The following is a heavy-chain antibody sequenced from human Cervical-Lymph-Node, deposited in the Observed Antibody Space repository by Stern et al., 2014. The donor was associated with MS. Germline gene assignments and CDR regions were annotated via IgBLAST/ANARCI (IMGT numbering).Heavy chain of an antibody. CDR2: ILADDTNR. CDR1: GFMFSDHE. Sequence: VQLEESGGGVVQPGGSLRLSCVASGFMFSDHEMNWVRQAPGKGLYWLTFILADDTNRLYAESVRGRFTISRYNSRNTVYLNMNNLRAEDTVVYYFTVSILWGQGTQVTVFS. J-gene: IGHJ4*02. CDR3: TVSIL. D-gene: IGHD4-11*01. V-gene: IGHV3-30*02.